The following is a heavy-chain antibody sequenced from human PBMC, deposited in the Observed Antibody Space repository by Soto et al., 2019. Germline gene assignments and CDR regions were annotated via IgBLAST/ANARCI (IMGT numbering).Heavy chain of an antibody. J-gene: IGHJ4*02. CDR3: GRVGLGEVASDC. D-gene: IGHD5-12*01. CDR1: GYTFNSYG. V-gene: IGHV1-18*01. Sequence: QVHLVQSGAEVKKPGASVKVSCKASGYTFNSYGISWVRQAPGQGLEWMGWISAYNGNTNYAERLRGRVTMTTDTSTSTADMELRSLRSSDTSVYYLGRVGLGEVASDCWGKVTLVSVS. CDR2: ISAYNGNT.